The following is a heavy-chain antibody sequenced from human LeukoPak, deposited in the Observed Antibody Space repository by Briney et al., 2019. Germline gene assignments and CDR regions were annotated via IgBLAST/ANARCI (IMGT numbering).Heavy chain of an antibody. Sequence: ASVKISCKASGYTFTSYYMHWARQAPGQGLEWMGLINPSGTSTSNTQKVQGRVTMTRDTSTSTVYMELSSLRSGDTAVYYCARGYCYNSNCYGNFDLWGQGTLVTVSS. CDR1: GYTFTSYY. CDR2: INPSGTST. CDR3: ARGYCYNSNCYGNFDL. J-gene: IGHJ4*02. V-gene: IGHV1-46*01. D-gene: IGHD2-2*01.